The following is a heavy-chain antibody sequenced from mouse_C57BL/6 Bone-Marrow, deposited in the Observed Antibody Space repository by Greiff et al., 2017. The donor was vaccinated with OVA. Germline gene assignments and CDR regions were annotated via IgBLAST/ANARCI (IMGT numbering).Heavy chain of an antibody. D-gene: IGHD2-1*01. J-gene: IGHJ3*01. Sequence: EVMLVESEGGLVQPGSSMKLSCTASGFTFSDYYMAWVRQVPEKGLEWVANINYDGSSTYYLDSLKSRFIISRDNATNILYLQMSSLKSEDTATYCCERGGGNYGFAYWGQGTLVTVSA. CDR1: GFTFSDYY. CDR2: INYDGSST. CDR3: ERGGGNYGFAY. V-gene: IGHV5-16*01.